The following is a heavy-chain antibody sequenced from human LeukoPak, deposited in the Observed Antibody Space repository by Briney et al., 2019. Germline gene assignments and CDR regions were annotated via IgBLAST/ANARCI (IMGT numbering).Heavy chain of an antibody. CDR3: ARDTGDYSWFDP. CDR1: GYTFTVYY. J-gene: IGHJ5*02. V-gene: IGHV1-2*06. Sequence: ASVKVSFKASGYTFTVYYMHWVRQAPGQGLEWMGRINPNSGGTNYAQKFQGRVTMTRDTSISTAYMELSRLRSDDTAVYYCARDTGDYSWFDPWGQGTLVTVSS. D-gene: IGHD3-10*01. CDR2: INPNSGGT.